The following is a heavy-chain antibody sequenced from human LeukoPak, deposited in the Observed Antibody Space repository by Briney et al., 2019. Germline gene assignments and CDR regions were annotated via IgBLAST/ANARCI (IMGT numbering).Heavy chain of an antibody. CDR2: ISYDGSNK. J-gene: IGHJ4*02. CDR1: GFTFSSYA. V-gene: IGHV3-30*04. CDR3: TREGVTIYDY. Sequence: GGSLRLSCAASGFTFSSYAMHWVRQAPGKGLEWVAVISYDGSNKYYADSVKGRFTISRDNSKNTLYLQMNSLRAEDTAVYYCTREGVTIYDYWGQGTVVTVSS. D-gene: IGHD4-17*01.